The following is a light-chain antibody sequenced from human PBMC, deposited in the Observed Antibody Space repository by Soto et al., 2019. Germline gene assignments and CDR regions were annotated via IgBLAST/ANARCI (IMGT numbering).Light chain of an antibody. CDR3: SSYAGSNVFV. V-gene: IGLV2-14*01. CDR1: GSDVGGYNY. CDR2: GVS. J-gene: IGLJ1*01. Sequence: QSVLTQPASVSGSPGQSIAISCTGSGSDVGGYNYVSWYQQHPGKAPKLIIYGVSHRPSGVSTRFSASRSAYTASLTISGLQAEDEADYYCSSYAGSNVFVFGTGTKLTVL.